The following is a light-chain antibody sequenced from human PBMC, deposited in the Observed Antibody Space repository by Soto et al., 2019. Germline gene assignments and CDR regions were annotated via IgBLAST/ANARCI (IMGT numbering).Light chain of an antibody. J-gene: IGKJ1*01. CDR2: DAS. Sequence: EIVITQSPGTMSVSPGGRATLSCRASQSISDTLAWYQQKPGQAPRRLISDASNRATSIPGRCSGSGSGTDFTLTIRSLEPEDFAVYYCQQRSNWWTFGQGT. V-gene: IGKV3-11*01. CDR1: QSISDT. CDR3: QQRSNWWT.